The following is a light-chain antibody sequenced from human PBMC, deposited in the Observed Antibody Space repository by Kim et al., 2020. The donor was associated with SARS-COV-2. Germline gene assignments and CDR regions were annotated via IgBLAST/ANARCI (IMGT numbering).Light chain of an antibody. V-gene: IGKV1-39*01. CDR3: QQSYSSAFS. Sequence: GVPSRFSGSGSGTDFTLTVSNLQLEDSATYYCQQSYSSAFSFGQGTKLEI. J-gene: IGKJ2*03.